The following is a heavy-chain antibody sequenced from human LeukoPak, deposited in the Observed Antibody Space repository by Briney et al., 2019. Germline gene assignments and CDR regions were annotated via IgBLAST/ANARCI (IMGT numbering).Heavy chain of an antibody. D-gene: IGHD3-22*01. CDR1: GGTFSSYA. CDR3: ARAAVTMIVPIRYDAFDI. Sequence: GASVKVSCKASGGTFSSYAISWVRQAPGQGLEWMGGIIPIFGTANYAQKFQGRVTITADESTSTAYMELSSLRSEDTAVYYCARAAVTMIVPIRYDAFDIWGQGTMVTVSS. CDR2: IIPIFGTA. J-gene: IGHJ3*02. V-gene: IGHV1-69*13.